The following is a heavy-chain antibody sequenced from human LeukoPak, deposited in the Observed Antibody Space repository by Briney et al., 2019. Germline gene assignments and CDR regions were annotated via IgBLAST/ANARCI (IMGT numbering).Heavy chain of an antibody. CDR2: IYYSGST. CDR1: GGSISSNY. V-gene: IGHV4-59*01. CDR3: ARDGDGSGWTDY. D-gene: IGHD6-19*01. Sequence: SETLSLTCTVSGGSISSNYWSWIRQPPGQGLEWIGYIYYSGSTNYNPSLKSRVTISVHTSKNQFSLKLSSVTAADTAVYYCARDGDGSGWTDYWGQGTLVTVSS. J-gene: IGHJ4*02.